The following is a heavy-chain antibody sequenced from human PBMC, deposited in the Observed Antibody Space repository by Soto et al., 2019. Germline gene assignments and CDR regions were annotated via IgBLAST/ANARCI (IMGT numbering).Heavy chain of an antibody. CDR1: GFTFSSCA. D-gene: IGHD5-12*01. J-gene: IGHJ6*02. CDR2: ISGSGGST. CDR3: AKDYPDIVATIYPGIPYGMDV. V-gene: IGHV3-23*01. Sequence: QTGGSLRLSCAASGFTFSSCAMSWVRQAPGKGLEWVSAISGSGGSTYYADSVKGRFTISRDNSKNTLYLQMNSLRAEDTAVYYCAKDYPDIVATIYPGIPYGMDVWGQGTTVTVSS.